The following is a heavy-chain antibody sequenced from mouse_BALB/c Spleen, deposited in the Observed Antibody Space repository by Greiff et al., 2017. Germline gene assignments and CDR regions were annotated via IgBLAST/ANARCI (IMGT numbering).Heavy chain of an antibody. J-gene: IGHJ1*01. Sequence: VESGGGLVKPGGSLKLSCAASGFTFSSYAMSWVRQTPEKRLEWVASISSGGSTYYPDSVKGRFTISRDNARNILYLQMSSLRSEDTAMYYCARGDYYGSGYFDVWGAGTTVTVSS. CDR2: ISSGGST. D-gene: IGHD1-1*01. CDR3: ARGDYYGSGYFDV. CDR1: GFTFSSYA. V-gene: IGHV5-6-5*01.